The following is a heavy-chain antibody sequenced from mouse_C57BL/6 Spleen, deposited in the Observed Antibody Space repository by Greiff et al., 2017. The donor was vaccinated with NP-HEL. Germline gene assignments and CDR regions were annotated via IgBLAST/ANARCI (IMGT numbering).Heavy chain of an antibody. V-gene: IGHV5-17*01. CDR3: ARSTTGPFDY. CDR2: ISSGSSTI. Sequence: DVQLVESGGGLVKPGGSLKLSCAASGFTFSDYGMHWVRQAPEKGLEWVAYISSGSSTIYYADTVKGRFTISRDNAKNTLFLQMTSLRSEDTAMYYCARSTTGPFDYWGQGTTLTVSS. CDR1: GFTFSDYG. J-gene: IGHJ2*01. D-gene: IGHD1-1*01.